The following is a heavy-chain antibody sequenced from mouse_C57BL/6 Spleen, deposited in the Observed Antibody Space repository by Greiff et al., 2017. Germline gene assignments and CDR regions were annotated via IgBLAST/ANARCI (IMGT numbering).Heavy chain of an antibody. Sequence: QVQLQQSGAELVRPGTSVKVSCKASGYAFTNYLIEWVKQRPGQGLEWIGVINPGSGGTNYNEKFKGKATLTVDKSSSTAYMQLSSLTSEDSADYFCARLEDYDGGYYFDYWGQGTTLTVSS. CDR1: GYAFTNYL. J-gene: IGHJ2*01. CDR3: ARLEDYDGGYYFDY. CDR2: INPGSGGT. D-gene: IGHD2-4*01. V-gene: IGHV1-54*01.